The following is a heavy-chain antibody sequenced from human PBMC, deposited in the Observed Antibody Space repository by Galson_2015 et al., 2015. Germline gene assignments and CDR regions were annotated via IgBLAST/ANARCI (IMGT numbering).Heavy chain of an antibody. CDR2: ISGDGGST. Sequence: SLRLSCAASGFTFDDYAMHWVRQAPGKGLEWVSLISGDGGSTYYADSVKGRFTISRDNSKNSLYLQMNSLRTEDTALYYCAKDIRRGHYDILTGPFDYWGQGTLVTVSS. J-gene: IGHJ4*02. D-gene: IGHD3-9*01. V-gene: IGHV3-43*02. CDR3: AKDIRRGHYDILTGPFDY. CDR1: GFTFDDYA.